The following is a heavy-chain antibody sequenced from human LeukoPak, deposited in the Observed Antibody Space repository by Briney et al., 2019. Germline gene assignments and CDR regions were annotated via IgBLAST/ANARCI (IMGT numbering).Heavy chain of an antibody. CDR3: ARGGMVRGYYYYYMDV. CDR1: GFTFTTYA. J-gene: IGHJ6*03. CDR2: ITGSGTST. V-gene: IGHV3-23*01. D-gene: IGHD3-10*01. Sequence: GGSLRLSCAASGFTFTTYAMSWVRQAPGKGLEWVSAITGSGTSTYYADSVKGRFTISRDYSKNTLYLQMNSLRAEDTAVYYCARGGMVRGYYYYYMDVWGKGTTVTISS.